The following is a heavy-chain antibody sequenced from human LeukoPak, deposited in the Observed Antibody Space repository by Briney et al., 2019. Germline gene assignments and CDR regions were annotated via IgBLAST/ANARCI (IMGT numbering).Heavy chain of an antibody. Sequence: GGSLRLSCAVSGITLSNYGVSWVRQAPGKGLEWVAGISDSGGRTNYADSVKGRFTITRDNPKTTLYLQMNSLGAEDTAVYFCAKRGVVIRVILVGFHKEAYYFDSWGQGALVTVSS. CDR2: ISDSGGRT. CDR3: AKRGVVIRVILVGFHKEAYYFDS. D-gene: IGHD2-21*01. CDR1: GITLSNYG. V-gene: IGHV3-23*01. J-gene: IGHJ4*02.